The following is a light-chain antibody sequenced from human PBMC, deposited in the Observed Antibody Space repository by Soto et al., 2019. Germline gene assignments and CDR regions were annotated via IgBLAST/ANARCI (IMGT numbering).Light chain of an antibody. CDR1: SSDVGGYNY. Sequence: QSALTQPPSASGSPGQSVTISCTGTSSDVGGYNYVSWYQQHPGKAPKLMIYEVSKRPSGVPDRFSGSKSGNTASLTVSGLQSEDEADYYCSSYAGSNNRNPRNVVFGGGTKLTVL. CDR3: SSYAGSNNRNPRNVV. V-gene: IGLV2-8*01. J-gene: IGLJ2*01. CDR2: EVS.